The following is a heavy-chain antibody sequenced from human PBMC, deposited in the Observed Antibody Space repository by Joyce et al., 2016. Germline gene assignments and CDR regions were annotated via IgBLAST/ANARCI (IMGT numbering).Heavy chain of an antibody. CDR2: IYYTGIT. Sequence: QVQLQESGPGLVKPSETLSLTCTVSGDSMTDHYWNWIRQSPGKGLEWIGYIYYTGITSYNPSHKSRVIMSVDTSKNQFSLKLRSVTAADTAVYYCAKDFPRGGMSDWGQGTLVTVSS. V-gene: IGHV4-59*11. CDR1: GDSMTDHY. D-gene: IGHD2-15*01. J-gene: IGHJ4*02. CDR3: AKDFPRGGMSD.